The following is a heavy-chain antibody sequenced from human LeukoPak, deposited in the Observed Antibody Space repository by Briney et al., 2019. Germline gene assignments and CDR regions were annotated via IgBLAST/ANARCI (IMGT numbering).Heavy chain of an antibody. V-gene: IGHV3-48*01. CDR3: ARDRSMATPDWFDP. J-gene: IGHJ5*02. Sequence: GGSLRLSCAASGFTFSSYGMNWVRQAPGKGLEWVSYISSSSTIYYADSVKGRFTISRDNAKNSLYLQMNSLRAEDTAVYYCARDRSMATPDWFDPWGQGTLVTVSS. D-gene: IGHD5-24*01. CDR2: ISSSSTI. CDR1: GFTFSSYG.